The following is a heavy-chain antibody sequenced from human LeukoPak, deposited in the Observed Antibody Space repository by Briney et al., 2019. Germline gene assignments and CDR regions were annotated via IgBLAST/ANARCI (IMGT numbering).Heavy chain of an antibody. Sequence: KSSETLSLTCTVSGGFISSYHWNWIRQSPGKGLEWIGYVHYTGTTNYNPSLKSRVVMSVDTSKNQFSLYLNSVTAADTAVYYCARRGAARRYDGLDVWGQGTTVTVSS. CDR3: ARRGAARRYDGLDV. CDR1: GGFISSYH. V-gene: IGHV4-59*08. J-gene: IGHJ6*02. CDR2: VHYTGTT. D-gene: IGHD6-6*01.